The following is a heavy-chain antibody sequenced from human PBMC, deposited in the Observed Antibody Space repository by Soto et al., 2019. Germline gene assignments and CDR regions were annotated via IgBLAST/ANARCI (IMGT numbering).Heavy chain of an antibody. CDR1: GFTFSDHY. J-gene: IGHJ4*02. CDR2: IKSKTDGGTT. V-gene: IGHV3-15*01. Sequence: VQLVESGGGLVEPGGSLRLSCTASGFTFSDHYMSWIRQAPGKGLEWVGRIKSKTDGGTTDYAAPVKGRFTISRDDSKNTLYLQMNSLKTEDTAVYYCTSRASTDYGDYVFDYWGQGTLVTVSS. CDR3: TSRASTDYGDYVFDY. D-gene: IGHD4-17*01.